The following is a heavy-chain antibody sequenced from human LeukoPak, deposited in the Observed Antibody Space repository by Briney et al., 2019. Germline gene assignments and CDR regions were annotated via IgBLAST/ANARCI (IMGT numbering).Heavy chain of an antibody. V-gene: IGHV3-21*01. J-gene: IGHJ6*04. D-gene: IGHD3-10*02. CDR3: AELGITMIGGV. Sequence: RGSLRLSCAASGFTFSTYNMNWVRQAPGKGLEWVSSITSSSSYIYYADSVKGRFAISRDNAKNSLYLQMNSLRAGDTAVYYCAELGITMIGGVWGKGTTVTISS. CDR2: ITSSSSYI. CDR1: GFTFSTYN.